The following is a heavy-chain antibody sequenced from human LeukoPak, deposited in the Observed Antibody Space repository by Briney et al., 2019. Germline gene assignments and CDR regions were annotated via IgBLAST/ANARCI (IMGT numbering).Heavy chain of an antibody. CDR3: VKGYSRSRLGMDV. CDR1: GFTFSSYA. J-gene: IGHJ6*02. V-gene: IGHV3-64D*09. D-gene: IGHD6-13*01. CDR2: ISSNGGST. Sequence: PGGSLRLSCAASGFTFSSYAMHWVRQAPGKGLEYVSTISSNGGSTYCADSLKGRFTISRDISKNTLYLQMSSLRAEDTAVYYCVKGYSRSRLGMDVWGQGTTVTVSS.